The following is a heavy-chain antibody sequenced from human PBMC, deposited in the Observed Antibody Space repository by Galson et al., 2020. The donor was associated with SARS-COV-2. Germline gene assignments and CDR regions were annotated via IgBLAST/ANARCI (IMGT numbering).Heavy chain of an antibody. CDR2: ISSSSSTI. Sequence: GESLKISCAASGFTSSSYSMHWVRQAPGKGLEWVSYISSSSSTIYYADSVKGRFTISRDNAKNSLYLQMNSLRAEDTAVYYCAREVNERWFDPWGQGTLVTVSS. V-gene: IGHV3-48*01. D-gene: IGHD1-1*01. CDR3: AREVNERWFDP. J-gene: IGHJ5*02. CDR1: GFTSSSYS.